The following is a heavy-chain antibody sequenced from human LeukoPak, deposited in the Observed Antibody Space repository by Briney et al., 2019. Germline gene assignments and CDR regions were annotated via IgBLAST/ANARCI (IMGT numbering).Heavy chain of an antibody. Sequence: GGSQSLSCAASGFTFNTYAMHWVRQPPGKGLEWVALISYDGSDKIYTDSVKGRFTISRDNSESTLYLQMDSLRGDDAAVYYCAKAVGRISWSFDYWGQGALVTVSS. D-gene: IGHD6-13*01. CDR3: AKAVGRISWSFDY. J-gene: IGHJ4*02. CDR2: ISYDGSDK. CDR1: GFTFNTYA. V-gene: IGHV3-30*18.